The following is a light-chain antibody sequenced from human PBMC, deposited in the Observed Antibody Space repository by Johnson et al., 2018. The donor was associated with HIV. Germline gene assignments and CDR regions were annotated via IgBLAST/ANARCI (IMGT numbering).Light chain of an antibody. CDR1: SSNIGNNY. CDR3: GTWDSGLSGGI. Sequence: QSVLTQPPSVSAAPGQKVTISCSGSSSNIGNNYVSWYQQFPGTAPKLLIYDNNKRPSGIPDRFSGSKSGTSATLGITGLQTGDEADYYCGTWDSGLSGGIFGSGTKVTVL. J-gene: IGLJ1*01. V-gene: IGLV1-51*01. CDR2: DNN.